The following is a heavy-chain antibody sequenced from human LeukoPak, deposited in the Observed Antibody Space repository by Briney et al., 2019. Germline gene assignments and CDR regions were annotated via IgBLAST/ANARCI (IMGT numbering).Heavy chain of an antibody. CDR1: GYTFTGFY. V-gene: IGHV1-2*06. D-gene: IGHD3-22*01. CDR2: INPNSGNT. J-gene: IGHJ4*02. CDR3: ARVGYYDGSGYLDY. Sequence: ASVKVSCKASGYTFTGFYIHWVRQAPGQGLEWMGRINPNSGNTNYAQKFLARVTMTRDTSISTAFMELTRLRSDDTAVYYCARVGYYDGSGYLDYWGQGTLVPVSS.